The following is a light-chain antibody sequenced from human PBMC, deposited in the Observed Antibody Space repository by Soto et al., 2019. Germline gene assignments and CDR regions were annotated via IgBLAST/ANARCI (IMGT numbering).Light chain of an antibody. CDR2: DAS. V-gene: IGKV3-11*01. J-gene: IGKJ1*01. CDR3: HQRSSWPRGT. CDR1: QSVSSY. Sequence: EIVLTESPATLSLSVGESATLSCRASQSVSSYLAWYQQKPGQGPRLLIYDASNRATGVSARFSGSGYGTDFTLTISSLEPDDFAVYYCHQRSSWPRGTFGQGTKVDIK.